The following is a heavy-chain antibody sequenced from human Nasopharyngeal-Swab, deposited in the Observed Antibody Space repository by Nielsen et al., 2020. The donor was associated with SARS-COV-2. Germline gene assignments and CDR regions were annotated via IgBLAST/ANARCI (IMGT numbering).Heavy chain of an antibody. J-gene: IGHJ5*02. V-gene: IGHV5-51*01. Sequence: GESLKISCIGFGYSFANYWIGWVRQMPGKGLEWMGSIYPGNSDTRYSPAFHGRGTISADKSINTAYLQWTSLRASDTAVYYCARRAARDGYNYEVDPWGQGTLVTVSS. CDR1: GYSFANYW. CDR2: IYPGNSDT. D-gene: IGHD5-24*01. CDR3: ARRAARDGYNYEVDP.